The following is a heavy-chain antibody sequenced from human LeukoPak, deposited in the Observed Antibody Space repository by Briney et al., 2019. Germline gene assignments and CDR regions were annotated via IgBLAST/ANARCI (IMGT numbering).Heavy chain of an antibody. Sequence: ASVKVSCKASGYTFTGYYMHWVRQAPGQGLEWMGWINPNSGGTNYAQKFQGRVTMTRDTSISTAYMELSRLRSDDTAVHYCARGRAVGATTMGDYWGQGTLVTVSS. D-gene: IGHD1-26*01. CDR1: GYTFTGYY. CDR3: ARGRAVGATTMGDY. J-gene: IGHJ4*02. V-gene: IGHV1-2*02. CDR2: INPNSGGT.